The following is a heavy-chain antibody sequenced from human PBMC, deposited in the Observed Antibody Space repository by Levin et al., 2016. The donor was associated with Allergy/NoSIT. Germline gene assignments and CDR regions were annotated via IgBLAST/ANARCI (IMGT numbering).Heavy chain of an antibody. CDR3: ANGGDYYYGMDV. CDR1: GFTFSSYA. CDR2: IYSGGST. Sequence: GGSLRLSCAASGFTFSSYAMSWVRQAPGKGLEWVSVIYSGGSTYYADSVKGRFTISRDNSKNTLYLQINSLRADDTAVYYCANGGDYYYGMDVWGQGTTVTVSS. J-gene: IGHJ6*02. D-gene: IGHD3-10*01. V-gene: IGHV3-23*03.